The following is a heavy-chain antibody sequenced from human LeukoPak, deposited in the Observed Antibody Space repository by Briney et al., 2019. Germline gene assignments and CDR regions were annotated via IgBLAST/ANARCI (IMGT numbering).Heavy chain of an antibody. CDR3: ARGEGSSIDY. D-gene: IGHD6-13*01. CDR1: GYTFTDYY. J-gene: IGHJ4*02. Sequence: ASVKVSCKASGYTFTDYYMHWVRQAPGEGLEWMVWINPNSGGTNYAQKFQGRVTMTIDTSINTAYLEVTRLRSDDTAVYYCARGEGSSIDYWGQGTLVTVSS. CDR2: INPNSGGT. V-gene: IGHV1-2*02.